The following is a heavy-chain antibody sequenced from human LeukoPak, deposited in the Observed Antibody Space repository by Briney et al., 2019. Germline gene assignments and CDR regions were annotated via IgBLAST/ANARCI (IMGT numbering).Heavy chain of an antibody. J-gene: IGHJ4*02. Sequence: QPGGSLRLSCAASGFTFSSYWMHWVRHAPGKGLGWVSRINSDGSSTSYANSVKGRFTISRDNAKNTLYLQMNSLRAEDTAVYYCARGSYYYDRSGYPLYDYWGQGTLVTVSS. CDR2: INSDGSST. CDR1: GFTFSSYW. CDR3: ARGSYYYDRSGYPLYDY. D-gene: IGHD3-22*01. V-gene: IGHV3-74*01.